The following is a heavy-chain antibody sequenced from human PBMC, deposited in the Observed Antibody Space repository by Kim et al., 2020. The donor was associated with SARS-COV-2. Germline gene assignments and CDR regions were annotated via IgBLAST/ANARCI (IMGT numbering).Heavy chain of an antibody. CDR3: ARDPNMVRGYYGMDV. D-gene: IGHD3-10*01. V-gene: IGHV3-33*01. CDR1: GFTFSSYA. J-gene: IGHJ6*02. Sequence: GGSLRLSCAASGFTFSSYAMHWVRQAPGKGLEWVAVIWYDGSNKYYADSVKGRFTISRDNSKNTLYLQMNSLRAEDTAVYYCARDPNMVRGYYGMDVWGQGTTVTVS. CDR2: IWYDGSNK.